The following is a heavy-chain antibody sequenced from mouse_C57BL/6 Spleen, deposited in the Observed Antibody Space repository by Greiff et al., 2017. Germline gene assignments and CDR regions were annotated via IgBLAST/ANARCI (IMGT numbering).Heavy chain of an antibody. Sequence: QVQLKESGAELVRPGASVKLSCKASGYTFTDYYINWVKQRPGQGLEWIARIYPGSGNTYYNEKFKGKATLTAEKSSSTAYMQLSSLTSEDSAVYFGARSTTVVERHYLDYWGQGTTLTVSS. CDR3: ARSTTVVERHYLDY. CDR2: IYPGSGNT. J-gene: IGHJ2*01. D-gene: IGHD1-1*01. CDR1: GYTFTDYY. V-gene: IGHV1-76*01.